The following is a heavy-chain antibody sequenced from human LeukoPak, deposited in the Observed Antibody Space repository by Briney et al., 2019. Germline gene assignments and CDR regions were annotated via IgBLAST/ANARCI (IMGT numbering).Heavy chain of an antibody. CDR3: ARVLTGDASNI. CDR2: ISAYNGNT. Sequence: ASVKVSCKASGYIFTSYGISWVRQAPGQGLEWMGWISAYNGNTNYAQRLQGRVTMTTDISTRTAYMELRSLRPDDTAVYYCARVLTGDASNIWGQGTMVTVSS. J-gene: IGHJ3*02. CDR1: GYIFTSYG. D-gene: IGHD3-10*01. V-gene: IGHV1-18*01.